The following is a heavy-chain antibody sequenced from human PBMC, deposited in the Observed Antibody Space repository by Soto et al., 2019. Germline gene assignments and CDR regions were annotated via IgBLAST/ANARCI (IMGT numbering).Heavy chain of an antibody. V-gene: IGHV1-18*01. J-gene: IGHJ6*02. D-gene: IGHD3-9*01. CDR1: GYTFTSYG. CDR2: ISAYNGNT. CDR3: ARDGEGILNTAKVKLKGNYYGMDV. Sequence: ASVKVSCKASGYTFTSYGISWVRQAPGQGLEWMGWISAYNGNTNYAQKLQGRVTMTTDTSTSTAYMELRSPRSDETAVYYCARDGEGILNTAKVKLKGNYYGMDVWGQGNTVTVSS.